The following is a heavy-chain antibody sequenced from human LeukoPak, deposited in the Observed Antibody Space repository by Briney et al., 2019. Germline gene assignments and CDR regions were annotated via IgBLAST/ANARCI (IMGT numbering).Heavy chain of an antibody. CDR2: ISGTGGNT. J-gene: IGHJ4*02. D-gene: IGHD3-9*01. V-gene: IGHV3-23*01. Sequence: GGSLRLSCAASGFTFSKYAMSWVRQAPGKGLEWVSAISGTGGNTYYAHSVKGRFTISRDNSKSTLFLQTNSLRAEDTAVYYCAKEGDILTGYSYFDCWGQGTLVTVSS. CDR1: GFTFSKYA. CDR3: AKEGDILTGYSYFDC.